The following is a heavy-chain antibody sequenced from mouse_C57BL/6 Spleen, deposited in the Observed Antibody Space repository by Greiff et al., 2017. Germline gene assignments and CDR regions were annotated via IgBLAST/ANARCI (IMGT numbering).Heavy chain of an antibody. CDR2: IDPSDSDT. CDR3: ARGNYSKGYAMDY. CDR1: GYTFTSSW. D-gene: IGHD2-5*01. V-gene: IGHV1-50*01. Sequence: QVQLQQPGAELVKPGASVKLSCKASGYTFTSSWMQWVNQRPGQGLEWIGEIDPSDSDTNYNQKFKGKATLTIDTSSSTAYMQLSSLTSEDSAVYYCARGNYSKGYAMDYWGQGTSVTVSS. J-gene: IGHJ4*01.